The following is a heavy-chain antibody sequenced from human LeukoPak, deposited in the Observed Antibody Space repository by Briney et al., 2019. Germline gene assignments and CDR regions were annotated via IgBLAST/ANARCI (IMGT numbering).Heavy chain of an antibody. CDR3: AKITKATTPNY. V-gene: IGHV3-23*01. D-gene: IGHD3-10*01. CDR2: ITDSGRKT. J-gene: IGHJ4*02. CDR1: GLTFSNYG. Sequence: GGSLRLSCAASGLTFSNYGMNWVRQASGKGLEWVSGITDSGRKTYYADSVKGRFSISRDNSRNTVYLQMSDLRAEDTAVYYCAKITKATTPNYWGQGTLVTVSS.